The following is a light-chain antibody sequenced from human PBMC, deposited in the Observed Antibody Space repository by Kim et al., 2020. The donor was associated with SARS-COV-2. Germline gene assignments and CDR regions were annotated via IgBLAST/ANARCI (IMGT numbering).Light chain of an antibody. V-gene: IGLV2-14*01. CDR3: SLYTSRSTWV. Sequence: QSALTQPASVSGSPGQSITISCTGPSSDIGNYKYVSWYQQHPDKGPKLLIYDVNKRPSGVSNRFSGSKSGNTASLTISGLQAEDEADYYCSLYTSRSTWVFGGGTKVTVL. CDR1: SSDIGNYKY. CDR2: DVN. J-gene: IGLJ3*02.